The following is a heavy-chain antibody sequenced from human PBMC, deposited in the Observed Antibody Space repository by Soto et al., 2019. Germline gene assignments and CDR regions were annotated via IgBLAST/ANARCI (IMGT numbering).Heavy chain of an antibody. CDR1: GFTFSSYS. Sequence: SLRLSXSASGFTFSSYSMNWVRQAPGKGLEWVSSISSSSSYIYYADSVKGRFTISRDNAKNSLYLQMNSLRAEDTAVYCCARDEYYDFWSGYYDYYYGMDVWGQGTTVTVSS. J-gene: IGHJ6*02. D-gene: IGHD3-3*01. CDR2: ISSSSSYI. V-gene: IGHV3-21*01. CDR3: ARDEYYDFWSGYYDYYYGMDV.